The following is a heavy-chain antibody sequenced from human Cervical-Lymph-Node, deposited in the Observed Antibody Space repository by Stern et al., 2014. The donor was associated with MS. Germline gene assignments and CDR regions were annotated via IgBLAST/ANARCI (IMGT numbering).Heavy chain of an antibody. CDR2: IYPGDSDT. V-gene: IGHV5-51*03. J-gene: IGHJ6*02. CDR1: GYTFSKNW. CDR3: PSPPPRRSSNDPNFGLDV. D-gene: IGHD6-6*01. Sequence: EVQLVESGAEVKKPRDSLKISCKGSGYTFSKNWIAWVRQMPGKGLEWMGIIYPGDSDTRYSPSSQGQFTISPDKSTNTAYRQWNSLKASDPAIYYCPSPPPRRSSNDPNFGLDVWGQGTTVTVSS.